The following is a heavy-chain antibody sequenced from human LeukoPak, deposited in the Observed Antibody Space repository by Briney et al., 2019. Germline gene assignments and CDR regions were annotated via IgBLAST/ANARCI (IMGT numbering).Heavy chain of an antibody. CDR1: GFTFSSYE. CDR3: AREPYYDSSGYSPDY. Sequence: PGGSLRLSCVASGFTFSSYEMTWVRQAPGKGLEWLSYISSSGSTIYYADSVKGRFTISRDNAKNSLYLHMNSLRAEDTALYYCAREPYYDSSGYSPDYWGQGTLVTVSS. CDR2: ISSSGSTI. D-gene: IGHD3-22*01. J-gene: IGHJ4*02. V-gene: IGHV3-48*03.